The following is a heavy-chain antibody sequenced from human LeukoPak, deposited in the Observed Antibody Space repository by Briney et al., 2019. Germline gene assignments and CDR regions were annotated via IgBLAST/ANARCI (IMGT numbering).Heavy chain of an antibody. CDR1: GFSLNTSGVG. Sequence: SGLTLVNPTQTLTLTCTYSGFSLNTSGVGVDWIRQPPGKALEWLALIYWDDDKRYIPSLKSRLTITKDTSKIPVVLTMTNMDPVDTATYYCAPSDTAMVYLVYWGQGTLVTVSS. CDR3: APSDTAMVYLVY. CDR2: IYWDDDK. J-gene: IGHJ4*02. D-gene: IGHD5-18*01. V-gene: IGHV2-5*02.